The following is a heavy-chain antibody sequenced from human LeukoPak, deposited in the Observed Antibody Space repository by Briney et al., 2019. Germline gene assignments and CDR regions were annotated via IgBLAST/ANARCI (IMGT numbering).Heavy chain of an antibody. Sequence: GGSLRLSCATSGFTFSNYWMSWVRQAPGKGLEWEANINQDGDENYYADSVKGRFTMSRDNAKNSLYLQMNSLRADDTAVYYCARPYDSNRDHSGYGYWGRGTLVTVSS. V-gene: IGHV3-7*02. J-gene: IGHJ4*02. D-gene: IGHD5-12*01. CDR1: GFTFSNYW. CDR3: ARPYDSNRDHSGYGY. CDR2: INQDGDEN.